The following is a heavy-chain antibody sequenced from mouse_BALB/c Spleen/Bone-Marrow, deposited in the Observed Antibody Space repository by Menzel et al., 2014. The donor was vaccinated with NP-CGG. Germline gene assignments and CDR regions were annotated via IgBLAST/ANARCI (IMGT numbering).Heavy chain of an antibody. V-gene: IGHV5-6-2*01. J-gene: IGHJ3*01. CDR2: INTNGGST. D-gene: IGHD2-3*01. CDR1: GFTFXSYY. CDR3: ASLYDGYSVFVY. Sequence: EVQRVESGGGLVKLGGSLKLSCAASGFTFXSYYMSWVRQTPEKRLELVAAINTNGGSTYYPDTVKGRFTTSRDNAKNTLYLQMSSLKSEDTALYYCASLYDGYSVFVYWGQGTLVTVSA.